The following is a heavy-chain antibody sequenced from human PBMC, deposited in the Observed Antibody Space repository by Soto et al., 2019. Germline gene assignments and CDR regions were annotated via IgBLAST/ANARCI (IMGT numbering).Heavy chain of an antibody. D-gene: IGHD6-19*01. V-gene: IGHV3-20*01. CDR1: GFTFDDYG. CDR2: INWNGGST. Sequence: LSLTCAASGFTFDDYGMSWVRQAPGKGLEWVSGINWNGGSTGYADSVKGRFTISRDNAKNSLYLQMNSLRAEDTALYHCARTPYPDSSGWYYFDYWGQGTLVTVSS. CDR3: ARTPYPDSSGWYYFDY. J-gene: IGHJ4*02.